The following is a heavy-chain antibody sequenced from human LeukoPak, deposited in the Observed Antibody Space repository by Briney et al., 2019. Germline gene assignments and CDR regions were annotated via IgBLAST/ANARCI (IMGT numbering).Heavy chain of an antibody. J-gene: IGHJ3*02. V-gene: IGHV4-34*01. CDR2: INHSGST. Sequence: SETLSLTCAVYGGSFSGYYWSWIRQPPGKGLEWIGEINHSGSTNYNPSLKSRVTISVDTSKNQFSLKLSFVTAADTAVYYCARDGLPSKYCSSTSCFLGAFDIWGQGTMVTVSS. CDR1: GGSFSGYY. CDR3: ARDGLPSKYCSSTSCFLGAFDI. D-gene: IGHD2-2*01.